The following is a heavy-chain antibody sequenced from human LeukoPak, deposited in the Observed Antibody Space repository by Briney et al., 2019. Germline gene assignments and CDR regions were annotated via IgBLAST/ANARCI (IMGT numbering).Heavy chain of an antibody. CDR3: AKEEVAPWYFDY. CDR1: GFTFNSYG. D-gene: IGHD5-12*01. V-gene: IGHV3-30*18. CDR2: ISYDGSKK. Sequence: GGSLRLSCAASGFTFNSYGMHWVRQAPGKGLEWVALISYDGSKKYYADSVKGRFTISRDNSRNTLYLEMHSLRAEDTAVYYCAKEEVAPWYFDYWGQGTLVTVSS. J-gene: IGHJ4*02.